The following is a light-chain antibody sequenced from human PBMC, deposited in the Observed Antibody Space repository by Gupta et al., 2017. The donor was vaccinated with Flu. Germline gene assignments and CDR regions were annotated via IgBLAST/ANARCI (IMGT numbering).Light chain of an antibody. CDR2: VVS. CDR3: CSYTGSGLL. J-gene: IGLJ3*02. CDR1: SSDIGAYNY. Sequence: QSALAQPRSVSGSPGQSVAISCTGTSSDIGAYNYVSWYQQPPGKGPKLMIYVVSKQPSGVPDRFSGSKSGNTASLTISGLQPEDEADYFCCSYTGSGLLFGGGTKVTVL. V-gene: IGLV2-11*01.